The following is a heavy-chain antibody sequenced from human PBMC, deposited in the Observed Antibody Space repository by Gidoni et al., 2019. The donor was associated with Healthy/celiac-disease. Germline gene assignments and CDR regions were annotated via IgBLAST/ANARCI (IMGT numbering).Heavy chain of an antibody. D-gene: IGHD4-17*01. J-gene: IGHJ5*02. V-gene: IGHV3-21*01. CDR3: ARDMNYGDYVGWFDP. CDR2: ISSSSSYI. CDR1: GSPFSSYS. Sequence: EVRLLESGGGLVKLGGSLRLSFAPSGSPFSSYSMNWVRQAPGKGLEWVSSISSSSSYIYYADSVKGRFTISRDNAKNSLYLQMNSLRAEDTAVYYCARDMNYGDYVGWFDPWGQGTLVTVSS.